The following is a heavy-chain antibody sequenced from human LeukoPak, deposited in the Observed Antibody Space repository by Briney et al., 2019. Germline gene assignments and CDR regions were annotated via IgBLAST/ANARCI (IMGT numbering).Heavy chain of an antibody. D-gene: IGHD6-13*01. CDR2: FDPEDGET. CDR1: GYTLTELS. CDR3: ATYLPGIAAAGDYYYYGMDV. J-gene: IGHJ6*02. V-gene: IGHV1-24*01. Sequence: ASVKVSCKVSGYTLTELSMHWVRQAPGKGLEWMGGFDPEDGETIYAQKFRGRVTMTEDTSTDTAYMELSSLRSEDTAVYYCATYLPGIAAAGDYYYYGMDVWGQGTTVTVSS.